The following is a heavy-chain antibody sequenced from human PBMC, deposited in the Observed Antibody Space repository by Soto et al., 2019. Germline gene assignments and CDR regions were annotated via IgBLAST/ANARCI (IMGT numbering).Heavy chain of an antibody. CDR3: ARGLYYYGSGRELDYYYMDV. J-gene: IGHJ6*03. CDR1: SGCISSSSYY. D-gene: IGHD3-10*01. CDR2: IYYSGSN. Sequence: SETLAVTCTVSSGCISSSSYYCGWIREPQGKGLEWIVSIYYSGSNYYNPSLRSRVTISVDTSKNQFSRKLSSVTAADTAVYYCARGLYYYGSGRELDYYYMDVWGKGTTVTVSS. V-gene: IGHV4-39*01.